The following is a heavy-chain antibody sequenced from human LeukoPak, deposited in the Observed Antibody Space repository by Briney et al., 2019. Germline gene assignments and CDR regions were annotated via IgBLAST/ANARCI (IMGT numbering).Heavy chain of an antibody. CDR1: GYTFTGYY. CDR2: INPNSGGT. J-gene: IGHJ4*02. D-gene: IGHD6-19*01. CDR3: ARVGIPVAGTRGNFDY. Sequence: ASVKVSCKASGYTFTGYYMHWVRQAPGQRLEWMGWINPNSGGTNYAQKFQGRVTMTRDTSISTAYMELSRLRSDDTAVYYCARVGIPVAGTRGNFDYWGQGTLVTVSS. V-gene: IGHV1-2*02.